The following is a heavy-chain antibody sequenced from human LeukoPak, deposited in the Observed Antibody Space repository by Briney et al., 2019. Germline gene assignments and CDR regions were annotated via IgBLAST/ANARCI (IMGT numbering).Heavy chain of an antibody. Sequence: GASVKVSCKASGYTFTSYGISWVRQAPGQGLEWMGRIIPILGIANYAQKFQGRVTITADKSTSTAYMELSSLRSEDTAVYYCARSRGKVVARAFDIWGQGTMVTVSS. CDR1: GYTFTSYG. D-gene: IGHD2-15*01. J-gene: IGHJ3*02. CDR3: ARSRGKVVARAFDI. V-gene: IGHV1-69*04. CDR2: IIPILGIA.